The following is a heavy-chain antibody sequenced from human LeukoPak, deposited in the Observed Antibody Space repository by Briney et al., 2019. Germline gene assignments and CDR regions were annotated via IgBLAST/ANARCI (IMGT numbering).Heavy chain of an antibody. Sequence: GESLKIFCKGSGYSFTSYWIGWVRQMPGKGLEWMGIIYPGDSDTRYSPFFQGQVTISADKSISTAYLQWSSLKASDTAMYYCARPAIAAEYYFDYWGQGTLVTVSS. V-gene: IGHV5-51*01. CDR1: GYSFTSYW. J-gene: IGHJ4*02. CDR3: ARPAIAAEYYFDY. CDR2: IYPGDSDT. D-gene: IGHD6-25*01.